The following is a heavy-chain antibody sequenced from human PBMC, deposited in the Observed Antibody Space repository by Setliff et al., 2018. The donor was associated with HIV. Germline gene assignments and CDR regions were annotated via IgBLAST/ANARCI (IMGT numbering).Heavy chain of an antibody. CDR2: ISAYNGNT. V-gene: IGHV1-18*01. D-gene: IGHD3-3*01. CDR1: GYTFTSYG. Sequence: GASVKVSCKASGYTFTSYGISWVRQAPGQGLEWMGWISAYNGNTNYAQKLQGRVTMTTDTSTSTAYMELRSLRSDDTAAYYCARLRGLTIFGVPEGPFDYWGQGTLVTVSS. J-gene: IGHJ4*02. CDR3: ARLRGLTIFGVPEGPFDY.